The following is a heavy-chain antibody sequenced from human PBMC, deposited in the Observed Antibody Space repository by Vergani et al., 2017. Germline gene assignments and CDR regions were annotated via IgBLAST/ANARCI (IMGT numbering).Heavy chain of an antibody. V-gene: IGHV1-2*02. Sequence: QVQLLQSGAEVKKPGASVKVSCKASGYTFTGYYMHWVRQAPGQGLEWMGWINPNSGGTNYAQKFQGRVTMTRDTSISTAYMELSRLRSDDTAVYYCARRSPTPNYYYYGMDVWGQGTTVTVSS. D-gene: IGHD4-23*01. CDR2: INPNSGGT. CDR3: ARRSPTPNYYYYGMDV. CDR1: GYTFTGYY. J-gene: IGHJ6*02.